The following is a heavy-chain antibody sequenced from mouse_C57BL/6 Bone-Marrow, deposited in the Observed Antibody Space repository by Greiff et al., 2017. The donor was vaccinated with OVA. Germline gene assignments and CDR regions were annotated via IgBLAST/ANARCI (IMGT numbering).Heavy chain of an antibody. V-gene: IGHV5-6*01. J-gene: IGHJ1*03. CDR3: ARSTVGYFDV. CDR1: GFTFSSYG. CDR2: ISSGGSYT. Sequence: EVHLVESGGDLVKPGGSLKLSCAASGFTFSSYGMSWVRQTPDKRLEWVATISSGGSYTYYPDSVKGRFTISRDNAKNTLYLQMSSLKSEDTAMYYCARSTVGYFDVWGTGTTVTVSS. D-gene: IGHD1-1*01.